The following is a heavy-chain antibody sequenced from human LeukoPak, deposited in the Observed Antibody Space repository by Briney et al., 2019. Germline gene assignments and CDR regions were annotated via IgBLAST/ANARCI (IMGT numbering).Heavy chain of an antibody. CDR2: IIPIFGTA. V-gene: IGHV1-69*01. CDR3: ARNLGWFRRLNWFDP. CDR1: GGTFSSYA. Sequence: SVKVSCKASGGTFSSYAISWVRQAPGQGLEWMGGIIPIFGTANYAQKFQGRVTITADESTSTAYMELSSLRSEDTAVYYCARNLGWFRRLNWFDPWGQGTLVTVSS. D-gene: IGHD3-10*01. J-gene: IGHJ5*02.